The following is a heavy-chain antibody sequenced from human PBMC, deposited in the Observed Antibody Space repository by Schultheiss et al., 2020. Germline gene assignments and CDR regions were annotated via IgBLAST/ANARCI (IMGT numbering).Heavy chain of an antibody. D-gene: IGHD3-3*01. CDR3: ARGEITIFGVFHFDY. CDR1: GFTFSSYS. Sequence: WGSMRLSCAASGFTFSSYSMNWVRQAPGKGLEWVSAISGSGGSTYYADSVKGRFTISRDNSKNTLYLQMNSLRAEDTAVYYCARGEITIFGVFHFDYWGQGTLVTVSS. J-gene: IGHJ4*02. V-gene: IGHV3-23*01. CDR2: ISGSGGST.